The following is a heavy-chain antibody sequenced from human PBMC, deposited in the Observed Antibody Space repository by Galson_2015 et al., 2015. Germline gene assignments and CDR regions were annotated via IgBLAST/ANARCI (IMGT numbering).Heavy chain of an antibody. V-gene: IGHV3-74*03. D-gene: IGHD1-14*01. Sequence: SLRLSCAASGFTFSSYWMHWVRQAPGKGLEWVSRISGDGSGTKFADSVKGRFTISRDNAKNTLYLQMNSLRAEDTAVYYCARYTDHSFDFWGQGTLVTVSS. J-gene: IGHJ4*02. CDR1: GFTFSSYW. CDR3: ARYTDHSFDF. CDR2: ISGDGSGT.